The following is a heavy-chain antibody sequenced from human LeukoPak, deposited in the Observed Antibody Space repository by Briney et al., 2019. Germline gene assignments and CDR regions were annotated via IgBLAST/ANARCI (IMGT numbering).Heavy chain of an antibody. Sequence: GASVKVSCTASGGTFSSYAISWVRQAPGQGLEWMGGIIPIFGTANYAQKFQGRVTITADESTSTAYMELSSLRSEDTAVYYCARGGTYYDILTGQTPSYYYYGMDVWGQGTTVTVSS. J-gene: IGHJ6*02. CDR3: ARGGTYYDILTGQTPSYYYYGMDV. CDR2: IIPIFGTA. CDR1: GGTFSSYA. V-gene: IGHV1-69*13. D-gene: IGHD3-9*01.